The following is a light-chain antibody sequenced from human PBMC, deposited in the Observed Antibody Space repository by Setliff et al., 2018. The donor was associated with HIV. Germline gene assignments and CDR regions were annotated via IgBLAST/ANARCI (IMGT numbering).Light chain of an antibody. V-gene: IGLV2-14*01. CDR3: SSYTSSTTHVV. J-gene: IGLJ2*01. CDR1: SSDVGGYNY. Sequence: QSVLTQPASVSGSPGQSITISCTGTSSDVGGYNYVSWYQQHPGKAPKLMISEVSNRPSGVSHRFSGSKSGNTASLTISGLQAEDEADYYCSSYTSSTTHVVFGGGTK. CDR2: EVS.